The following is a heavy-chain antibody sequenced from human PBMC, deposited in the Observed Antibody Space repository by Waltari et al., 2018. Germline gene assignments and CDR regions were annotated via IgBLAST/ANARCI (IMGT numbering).Heavy chain of an antibody. J-gene: IGHJ6*02. D-gene: IGHD3-22*01. Sequence: QVQLQESGPGLVKPSETLSLTCTVSGGSISSYYWSWIRQPPGKGLEWIGYIYYSGSTNYNPSLKSRVTISVDTSKNQFSLKLSSVTAADTAVYYCASYYDSSGYYFPSLYYYYGMDVWGQGTTVTVSS. V-gene: IGHV4-59*01. CDR2: IYYSGST. CDR1: GGSISSYY. CDR3: ASYYDSSGYYFPSLYYYYGMDV.